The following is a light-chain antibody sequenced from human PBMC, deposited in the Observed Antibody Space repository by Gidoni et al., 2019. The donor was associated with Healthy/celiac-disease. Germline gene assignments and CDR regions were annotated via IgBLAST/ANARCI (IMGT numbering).Light chain of an antibody. Sequence: SYDLTQPPSVSVSPGQTASITCSGEKLGDKHACWYQHKPGQSPVLVIYQDSKRPSGIPERFSGSNSGNTVTLTIGGTQAMDEADYYCQAWDSSTAVFGGGTKLTVL. CDR3: QAWDSSTAV. J-gene: IGLJ2*01. CDR2: QDS. CDR1: KLGDKH. V-gene: IGLV3-1*01.